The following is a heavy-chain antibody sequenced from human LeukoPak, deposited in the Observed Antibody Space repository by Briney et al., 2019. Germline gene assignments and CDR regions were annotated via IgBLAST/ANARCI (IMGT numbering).Heavy chain of an antibody. CDR2: INPSGGT. D-gene: IGHD6-13*01. J-gene: IGHJ4*02. CDR3: AREGVAGTGIDY. Sequence: ASGKVSCKASGYTFSIYNMHGVRQAPGQGLEWMGIINPSGGTSYAQQLQGRITMTRDTSTVYMELSSLRSEDTAVYSCAREGVAGTGIDYWGQGTLVTVPS. CDR1: GYTFSIYN. V-gene: IGHV1-46*01.